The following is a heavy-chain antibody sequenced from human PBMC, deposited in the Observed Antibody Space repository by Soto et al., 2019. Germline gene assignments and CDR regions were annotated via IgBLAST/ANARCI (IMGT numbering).Heavy chain of an antibody. CDR3: ARDGIGGTVFRGYLDY. D-gene: IGHD1-7*01. CDR1: GGIFHGYG. J-gene: IGHJ4*02. CDR2: IRFDGSNE. V-gene: IGHV3-33*01. Sequence: QEQLVESGGGVVQPGTSLRLSCAVPGGIFHGYGMHWVRQAPGKGLEWVAIIRFDGSNEEYADSVKGRFTISRDNSKNTLYLHMNTLGAEDTAVHYCARDGIGGTVFRGYLDYWGRGTVVTVSS.